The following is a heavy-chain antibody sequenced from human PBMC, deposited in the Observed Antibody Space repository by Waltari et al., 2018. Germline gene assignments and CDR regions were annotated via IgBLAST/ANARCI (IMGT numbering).Heavy chain of an antibody. V-gene: IGHV3-7*04. CDR1: GFTFSSDG. J-gene: IGHJ4*02. CDR3: ARGRLWGFDL. CDR2: IKQDASEK. Sequence: EEQLVESGGGLVQPGGSLRLSCAASGFTFSSDGMCWVRQAPGKGLEWVVNIKQDASEKHYVDSLKGRITVSRDNAKNSLYLDMDSLRAEDTAVYYCARGRLWGFDLWGQGTLVTVSS. D-gene: IGHD3-16*01.